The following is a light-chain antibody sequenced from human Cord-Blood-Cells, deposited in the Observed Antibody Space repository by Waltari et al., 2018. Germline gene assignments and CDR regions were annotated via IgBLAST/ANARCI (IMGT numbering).Light chain of an antibody. CDR1: SSHIGSNY. CDR3: CSYAGRV. Sequence: QSVLTQPPSASGTPGQRVTISCSGSSSHIGSNYVNWYQQLPGTPPKSLIYMSNRRPSGVPDRFSCSKSGTSASLAISGLRSEDEADYYCCSYAGRVFGGGTKLTVL. V-gene: IGLV1-47*01. J-gene: IGLJ3*02. CDR2: MSN.